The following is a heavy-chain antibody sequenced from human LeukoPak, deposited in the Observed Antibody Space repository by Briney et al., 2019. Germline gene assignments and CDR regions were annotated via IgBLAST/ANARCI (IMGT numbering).Heavy chain of an antibody. Sequence: GGSLRLSCAASGFTFSCYRMTWVPQAPGKGLERVPSINSSNSFIYYADSVKGRFTISRDNAKNQLYLQMNSLRAEDTAVYYCARDTAMVDDAFDIWGQGTMVTVSS. CDR2: INSSNSFI. CDR1: GFTFSCYR. V-gene: IGHV3-21*01. CDR3: ARDTAMVDDAFDI. J-gene: IGHJ3*02. D-gene: IGHD5-18*01.